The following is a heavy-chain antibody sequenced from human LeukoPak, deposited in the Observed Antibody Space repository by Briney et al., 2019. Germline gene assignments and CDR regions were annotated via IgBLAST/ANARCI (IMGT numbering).Heavy chain of an antibody. Sequence: PSETLSLTCTVSGGSISSSSYYWGWIRQPPGKGLERIGSIYYSGSTYYNPSLKSRVTISVDTSKNQFSLKLSSVTAADTAVYYCAREGSVRDFDYWGQGTLVTVSS. V-gene: IGHV4-39*07. CDR1: GGSISSSSYY. CDR3: AREGSVRDFDY. CDR2: IYYSGST. J-gene: IGHJ4*02. D-gene: IGHD3-10*02.